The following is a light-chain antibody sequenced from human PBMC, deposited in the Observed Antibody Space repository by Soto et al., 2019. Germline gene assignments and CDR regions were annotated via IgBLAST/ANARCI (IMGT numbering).Light chain of an antibody. J-gene: IGKJ3*01. CDR2: DAS. V-gene: IGKV3-11*01. CDR1: QSVSSY. CDR3: QQRSNFT. Sequence: EIVLTQSPATLSLSPGERATLSCCASQSVSSYLAWYQQKPGQAPRLLIYDASNRATGIPARFSGSGSGTDFTLTISSLEPEDFAVYYCQQRSNFTFGPGTKVDIK.